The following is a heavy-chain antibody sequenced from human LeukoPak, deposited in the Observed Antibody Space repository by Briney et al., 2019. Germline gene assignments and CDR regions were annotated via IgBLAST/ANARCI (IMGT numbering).Heavy chain of an antibody. CDR1: GFTFSSYW. Sequence: PGGSLRPSCAASGFTFSSYWMSWVRQAPGKGLEWVANIKQDGSEKYYVDSVKGRFTISRDNAKNSLYLQMNSLRAEDTAVYYCAREYSSGWLNAFDIWGQGTMVTVSS. J-gene: IGHJ3*02. V-gene: IGHV3-7*01. CDR3: AREYSSGWLNAFDI. D-gene: IGHD6-19*01. CDR2: IKQDGSEK.